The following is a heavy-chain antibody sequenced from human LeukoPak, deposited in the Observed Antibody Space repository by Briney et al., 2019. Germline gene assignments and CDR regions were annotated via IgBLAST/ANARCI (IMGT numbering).Heavy chain of an antibody. J-gene: IGHJ6*03. CDR1: GFTFSTYS. CDR3: ARIQLNSYYYYMDV. Sequence: PGGSLRLSCAASGFTFSTYSMNWVRQAPGEGLEWVSSISSSSSYIYYADSLKGRFTIPRDNAKNSLYLQMNSLRAEDTAVHYCARIQLNSYYYYMDVWGKGTTVTVSS. D-gene: IGHD2-2*01. V-gene: IGHV3-21*01. CDR2: ISSSSSYI.